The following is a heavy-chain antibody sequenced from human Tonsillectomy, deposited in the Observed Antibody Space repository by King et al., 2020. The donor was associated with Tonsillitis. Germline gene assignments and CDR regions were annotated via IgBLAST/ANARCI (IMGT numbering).Heavy chain of an antibody. D-gene: IGHD1-26*01. CDR2: IYYTGST. Sequence: VQLQESGPGLVKPSETLSLTCTVSGGSISSYYWSWIRQPPGKGLEWIGYIYYTGSTNYNPSLKSRVTISVDTSNNQFSLKLSSVTAADTAVYYCARAGGYSGSQLYWGQGTLVTVSS. V-gene: IGHV4-59*01. CDR1: GGSISSYY. J-gene: IGHJ4*02. CDR3: ARAGGYSGSQLY.